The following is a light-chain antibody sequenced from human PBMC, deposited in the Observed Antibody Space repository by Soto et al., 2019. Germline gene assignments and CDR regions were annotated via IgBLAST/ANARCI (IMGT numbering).Light chain of an antibody. CDR1: SSNIGAGYD. J-gene: IGLJ2*01. CDR2: GNS. CDR3: PSYDSSLRVSV. Sequence: QSVLTQPPSVSGAPGQRVTISCTGSSSNIGAGYDVHWYQQLPGTAPKLLIYGNSNRPSGVPDRFSGSKSGTSASLAITGLQAEDEAYYYCPSYDSSLRVSVFGGGTQLTVL. V-gene: IGLV1-40*01.